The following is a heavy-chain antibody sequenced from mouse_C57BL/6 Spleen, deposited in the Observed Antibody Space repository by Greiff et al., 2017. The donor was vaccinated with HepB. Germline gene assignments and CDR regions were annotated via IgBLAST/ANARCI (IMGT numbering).Heavy chain of an antibody. Sequence: EVQLVESGGGLVKPGGSLKLSCAASGFTFSSYAMSWVRQTPEKRLEWVATISDGGSYTYYPDNVKGRFTISRDNAKNNRYLQMSHLKSEDTAMYYCAREGVYGSFDYWGQGTTLTVSS. CDR3: AREGVYGSFDY. J-gene: IGHJ2*01. CDR2: ISDGGSYT. V-gene: IGHV5-4*01. CDR1: GFTFSSYA. D-gene: IGHD1-1*01.